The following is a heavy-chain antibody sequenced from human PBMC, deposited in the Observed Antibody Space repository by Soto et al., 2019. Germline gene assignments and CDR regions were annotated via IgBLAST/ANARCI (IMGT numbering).Heavy chain of an antibody. Sequence: ASVKVSCKASGYTFTSYGISWVRQAPGQGLEWMGWISANNGNTKYAQNFQGRVTFRDLSKNTLYLQMNNLRAEDTALYYCAKEYSSGWYAIDYWGQGTLVTVSS. CDR1: GYTFTSYG. D-gene: IGHD6-19*01. V-gene: IGHV1-18*01. CDR3: AKEYSSGWYAIDY. J-gene: IGHJ4*02. CDR2: ISANNGNT.